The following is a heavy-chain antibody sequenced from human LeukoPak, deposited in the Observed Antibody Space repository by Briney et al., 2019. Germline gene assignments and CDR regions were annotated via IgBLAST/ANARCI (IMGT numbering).Heavy chain of an antibody. V-gene: IGHV1-8*01. J-gene: IGHJ3*02. CDR1: GYTFTSYD. CDR3: ARGRVPYYYGLGAFDI. Sequence: ASVKVSCKASGYTFTSYDINWVRQATGQGLEWMGWMNPNSGNTGYAQKFQGRVTMTRNTSISTAYMELSSLRSEDTAVYYCARGRVPYYYGLGAFDIWGQGTMVTVSS. CDR2: MNPNSGNT. D-gene: IGHD3-10*01.